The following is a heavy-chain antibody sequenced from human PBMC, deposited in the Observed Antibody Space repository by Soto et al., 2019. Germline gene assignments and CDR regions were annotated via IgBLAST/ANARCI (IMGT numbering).Heavy chain of an antibody. D-gene: IGHD3-9*01. Sequence: QVQLVESGGGVVQPGRSLRLSCAASGFTFSSYGMHWVRQAPGKGLEWVAVISYDGSNKYYADSVKGRFTISRDNSKNTLYLQMNSLRAEDTAVYYYAKDYTYYDILTPYYVDYWGKGTLVTVSS. CDR1: GFTFSSYG. CDR2: ISYDGSNK. J-gene: IGHJ4*02. V-gene: IGHV3-30*18. CDR3: AKDYTYYDILTPYYVDY.